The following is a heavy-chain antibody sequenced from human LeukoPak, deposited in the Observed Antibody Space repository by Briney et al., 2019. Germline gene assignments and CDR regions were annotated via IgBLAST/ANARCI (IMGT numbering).Heavy chain of an antibody. V-gene: IGHV3-23*01. CDR1: GFTFVTYA. D-gene: IGHD3-10*01. J-gene: IGHJ5*02. Sequence: QGGGSQRLSCAALGFTFVTYAMGWARQPPGKGLEWVGVISISSVDSYYADSVKVRFSISRDDSKNTLYLQMDRLTGEYTAVYYWAKDRALLFAHCWFDLWGQGTLVTVSS. CDR3: AKDRALLFAHCWFDL. CDR2: ISISSVDS.